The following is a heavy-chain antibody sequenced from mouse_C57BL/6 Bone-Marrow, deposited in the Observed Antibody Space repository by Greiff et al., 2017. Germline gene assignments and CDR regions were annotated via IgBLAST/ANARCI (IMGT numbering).Heavy chain of an antibody. CDR3: ERHGRIFYGYDRGDY. J-gene: IGHJ2*01. D-gene: IGHD2-2*01. V-gene: IGHV5-6*01. Sequence: EVKLMESGGVLVKPGGSLKLSCEASGSTFSSYGMSWVRQTPDKRLEWVATISSGGSYTYYPDSVKGRFTIARDNVKNTLCMQMNSLKSEETALYYGERHGRIFYGYDRGDYWGQGTTLTVSS. CDR2: ISSGGSYT. CDR1: GSTFSSYG.